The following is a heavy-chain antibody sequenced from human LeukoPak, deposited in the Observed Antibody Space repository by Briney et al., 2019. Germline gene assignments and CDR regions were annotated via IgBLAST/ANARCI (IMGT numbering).Heavy chain of an antibody. D-gene: IGHD3-22*01. CDR3: ARPRSSGYYYMDY. Sequence: GGPLRLSCAASGFTFSSYAMHWVRQAPGKGLEWVAVISYDGSNKYYADSVKGRFTISRDNSKNTLYLQMNSLRAEDTAVYYCARPRSSGYYYMDYWGQGTLVTVSS. J-gene: IGHJ4*02. V-gene: IGHV3-30-3*01. CDR1: GFTFSSYA. CDR2: ISYDGSNK.